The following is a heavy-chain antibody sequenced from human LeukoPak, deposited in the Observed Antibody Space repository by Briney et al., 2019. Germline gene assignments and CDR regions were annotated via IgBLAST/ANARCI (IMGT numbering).Heavy chain of an antibody. D-gene: IGHD3-16*01. CDR1: GYTFTGYY. V-gene: IGHV1-69*05. CDR2: IIPIFGTA. J-gene: IGHJ4*02. CDR3: ARGGSATAIHYYFDY. Sequence: SVKVSCKASGYTFTGYYMHWVRQAPGQGLEWMGRIIPIFGTANYAQKFQGRVTITTDESTSTAYMELSSLRSEDTAVYYCARGGSATAIHYYFDYWGQGTLVTVSS.